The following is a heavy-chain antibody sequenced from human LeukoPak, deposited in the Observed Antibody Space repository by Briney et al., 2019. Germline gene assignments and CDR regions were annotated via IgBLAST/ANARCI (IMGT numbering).Heavy chain of an antibody. CDR3: ARHYGTWSPFDY. CDR1: GYTFTSCW. V-gene: IGHV5-10-1*01. Sequence: GESLKISCKGSGYTFTSCWISWVRQMPGKGPEWMGKIDPSDSYTNYSPSFQGHVTISVDKSITTAYLQWSSLKASDSAIYYCARHYGTWSPFDYWGQGTLITVSS. CDR2: IDPSDSYT. J-gene: IGHJ4*02. D-gene: IGHD2-15*01.